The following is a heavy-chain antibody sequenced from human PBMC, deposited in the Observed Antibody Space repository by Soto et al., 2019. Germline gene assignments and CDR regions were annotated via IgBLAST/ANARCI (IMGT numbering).Heavy chain of an antibody. CDR1: GYSFSSYW. J-gene: IGHJ4*02. D-gene: IGHD2-2*01. Sequence: PGESLKISCKASGYSFSSYWIGWVRQMPAKGLEWMGIIYPGDSDTRYSPSFQGQVTISADKSISTAYLQWSSLKASDTAMYYCASLLVPAAPPDYFDYWGQGTLVTVSS. V-gene: IGHV5-51*01. CDR3: ASLLVPAAPPDYFDY. CDR2: IYPGDSDT.